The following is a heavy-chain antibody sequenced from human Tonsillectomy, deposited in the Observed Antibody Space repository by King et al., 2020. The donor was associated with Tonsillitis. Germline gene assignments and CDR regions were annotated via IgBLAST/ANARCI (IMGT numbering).Heavy chain of an antibody. CDR3: ANAVLRGYSYEGY. V-gene: IGHV3-23*04. J-gene: IGHJ4*02. CDR2: ISGSGGST. D-gene: IGHD5-18*01. Sequence: VQLVESGGGLVQPGGSLRLSCAASGFTFSSYAMSWVRQAPGKGLEWVSAISGSGGSTYYADSVKGRVTISRDNSKNTLYLQMNSLRAEDTAVYYCANAVLRGYSYEGYWGQGTLVTVSS. CDR1: GFTFSSYA.